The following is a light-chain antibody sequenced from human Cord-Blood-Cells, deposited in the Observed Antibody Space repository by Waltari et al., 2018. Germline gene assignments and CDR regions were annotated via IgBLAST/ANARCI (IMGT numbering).Light chain of an antibody. CDR2: DVS. V-gene: IGLV2-14*03. CDR1: SSDVGGYNY. CDR3: SSYTSSSTLV. Sequence: QSALPQPPSVSGSTGQSITISCTGTSSDVGGYNYVPWYQQHPGKAPKLMIYDVSNRPSGVSNRFSGSKSGNTASLTISGLQAEDEADYYCSSYTSSSTLVFGGGTKLTVL. J-gene: IGLJ3*02.